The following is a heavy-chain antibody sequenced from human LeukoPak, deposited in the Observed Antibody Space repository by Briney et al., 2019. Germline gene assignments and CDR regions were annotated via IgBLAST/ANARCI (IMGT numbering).Heavy chain of an antibody. CDR2: IIPIFGTA. Sequence: GASVKVSCKASGGTFSSYAISWVRQAPGQGLEWMGGIIPIFGTANYAQKFQGRVTITTDESTSTAYMELSSLRSEDTAVYYCARGPNIAAAVDTTLFDPWGQGTLVTVSS. J-gene: IGHJ5*02. CDR3: ARGPNIAAAVDTTLFDP. V-gene: IGHV1-69*05. D-gene: IGHD6-13*01. CDR1: GGTFSSYA.